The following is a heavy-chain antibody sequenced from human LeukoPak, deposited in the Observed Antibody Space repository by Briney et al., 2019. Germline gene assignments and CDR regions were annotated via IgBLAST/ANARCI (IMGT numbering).Heavy chain of an antibody. J-gene: IGHJ5*02. Sequence: SETLSLTCTVSGGSISSSNYYWTWIRQPAGKGLEWIGRIYTTGSPSYSPSLKSRVTISVDTSTNQFSLELTSVSAADTAVYYCARDRGITTARGVPSWFDPWGQGTLVTVSS. CDR1: GGSISSSNYY. CDR2: IYTTGSP. CDR3: ARDRGITTARGVPSWFDP. V-gene: IGHV4-61*02. D-gene: IGHD3-10*01.